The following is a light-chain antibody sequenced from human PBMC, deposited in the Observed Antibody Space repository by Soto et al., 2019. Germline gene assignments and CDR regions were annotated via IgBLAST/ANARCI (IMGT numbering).Light chain of an antibody. J-gene: IGKJ2*01. CDR1: QSVSSY. CDR2: DAS. CDR3: HQRSNWPPYT. Sequence: EIVLTQSPATLSLSPGERATLSCRASQSVSSYLAWYQQKPGQAPRLLIYDASNRATGIPARFSGSWSGTDVTLTISSLEPEDFAVYYCHQRSNWPPYTFGQGTKLEIK. V-gene: IGKV3-11*01.